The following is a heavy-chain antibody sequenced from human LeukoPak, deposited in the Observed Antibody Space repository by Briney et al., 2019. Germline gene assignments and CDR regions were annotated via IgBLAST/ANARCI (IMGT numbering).Heavy chain of an antibody. Sequence: KPSETLSLTCTVSGGSISSSSYYWGWIRQPPGKGLEWIGSIYYSGSTYYNPSLKSRVTISVDTSKNQFSLKLSSVTAADTAVYYCATTNWYYYDSSGYYSGYWGQGTPVTVSS. CDR3: ATTNWYYYDSSGYYSGY. V-gene: IGHV4-39*01. J-gene: IGHJ4*02. CDR1: GGSISSSSYY. D-gene: IGHD3-22*01. CDR2: IYYSGST.